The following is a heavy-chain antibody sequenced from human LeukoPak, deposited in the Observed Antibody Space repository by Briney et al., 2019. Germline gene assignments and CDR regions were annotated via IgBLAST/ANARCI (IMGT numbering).Heavy chain of an antibody. Sequence: GGSLRLSCAASGFTFSSYSMNWVRQAPGKGLEWVSYISSSSSTIYYTDSVKGRFTISRDNAKNSLYLQMNSLRAEDTAVYYCARVSQTPGGRGYFDYWGQGTLVTVSS. CDR3: ARVSQTPGGRGYFDY. D-gene: IGHD2-15*01. V-gene: IGHV3-48*01. CDR1: GFTFSSYS. CDR2: ISSSSSTI. J-gene: IGHJ4*02.